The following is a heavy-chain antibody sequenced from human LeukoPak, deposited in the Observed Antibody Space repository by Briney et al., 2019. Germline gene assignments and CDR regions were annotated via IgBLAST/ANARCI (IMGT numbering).Heavy chain of an antibody. J-gene: IGHJ3*01. D-gene: IGHD3-22*01. CDR1: GGSLSGHY. Sequence: SETLCLTCTVSGGSLSGHYWSWIRQPPGKRLEWIGYVSYTGRTKYNPSLQSRVTISIDTSQSQFSLKLTSVTSADTAVYSCARLLDNDISGDPDTFDVWGQGTTVIVSS. CDR3: ARLLDNDISGDPDTFDV. V-gene: IGHV4-59*11. CDR2: VSYTGRT.